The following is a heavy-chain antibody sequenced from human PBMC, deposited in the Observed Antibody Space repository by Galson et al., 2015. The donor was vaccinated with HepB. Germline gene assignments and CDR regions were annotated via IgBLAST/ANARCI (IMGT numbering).Heavy chain of an antibody. CDR3: ASGRAGSSGSYFFDY. D-gene: IGHD6-19*01. CDR1: GFTFSSYG. CDR2: IWYDGSNK. J-gene: IGHJ4*02. Sequence: SLRLSCAASGFTFSSYGMHWVRQAPGKGLEWVAVIWYDGSNKYYADSVRGRFTISRDNSKNTLYLQMNSLRAEDTAVYYCASGRAGSSGSYFFDYWGQGTLVTFSS. V-gene: IGHV3-33*01.